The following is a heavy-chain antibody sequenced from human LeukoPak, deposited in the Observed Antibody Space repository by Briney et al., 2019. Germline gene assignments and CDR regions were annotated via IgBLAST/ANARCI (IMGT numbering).Heavy chain of an antibody. Sequence: ASVKVSCKASGYTFTSYDINWVRQAPGQGLEWMGIINPSGGSTSCAQKFQGRVTMTRDTSTSTVYMELSSLRSEDTAVYYCGSGYYYEYWGQGTLVTVSS. CDR1: GYTFTSYD. CDR2: INPSGGST. CDR3: GSGYYYEY. D-gene: IGHD3-22*01. V-gene: IGHV1-46*01. J-gene: IGHJ4*02.